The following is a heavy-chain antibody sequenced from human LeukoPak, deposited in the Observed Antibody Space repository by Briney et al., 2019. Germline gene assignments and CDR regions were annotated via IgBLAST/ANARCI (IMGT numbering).Heavy chain of an antibody. D-gene: IGHD3-22*01. Sequence: SQTLSLTCTVDGGSISSYYWSWIRQPPGKGMGWDGYIYYSGSTNYNPSLKSRVTISVDTSKNQFSLKLSSVTAADTAVYYCARGARGYYYDSSGYYFDYWGQGTLVTVSS. CDR2: IYYSGST. V-gene: IGHV4-59*01. J-gene: IGHJ4*02. CDR1: GGSISSYY. CDR3: ARGARGYYYDSSGYYFDY.